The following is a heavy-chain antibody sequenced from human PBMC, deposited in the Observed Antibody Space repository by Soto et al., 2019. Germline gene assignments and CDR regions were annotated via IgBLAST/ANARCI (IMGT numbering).Heavy chain of an antibody. CDR2: ISGSGGST. J-gene: IGHJ1*01. CDR1: GFTFSSYA. D-gene: IGHD1-26*01. V-gene: IGHV3-23*01. CDR3: AKDLGSYYVFQH. Sequence: EVQLLESGGGLVQPGGSLRLSCAASGFTFSSYAMSWVRQAPGKGLEWVSAISGSGGSTYYADSVKGRFTISRDNSKNTMYLQMNSLRAEDTAVYYCAKDLGSYYVFQHWGQGTLVTVSS.